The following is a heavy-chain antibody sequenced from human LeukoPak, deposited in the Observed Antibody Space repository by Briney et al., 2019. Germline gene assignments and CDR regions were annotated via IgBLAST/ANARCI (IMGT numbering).Heavy chain of an antibody. CDR1: GYSISSGYY. V-gene: IGHV4-38-2*02. Sequence: SETLSLTCTVSGYSISSGYYWGWIRQPPGKGLEWIGSIYHSGSTYYNPSLKSRVTISVDTSKNQFSLKLSSVTAADTAVYYCARERRITMVRGVESNMDVWGKGTTVTISS. CDR2: IYHSGST. CDR3: ARERRITMVRGVESNMDV. D-gene: IGHD3-10*01. J-gene: IGHJ6*03.